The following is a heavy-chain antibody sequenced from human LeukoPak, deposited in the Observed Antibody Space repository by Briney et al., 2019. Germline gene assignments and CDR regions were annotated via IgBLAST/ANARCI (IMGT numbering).Heavy chain of an antibody. CDR2: IYSGTT. CDR3: ARCGDGLPCDFDK. Sequence: GGSLRLSCTVSGFTVSSNSMSWVRQAPGKGLEWVSFIYSGTTHYSDSVKGRFTISRDNSKKTLYLQMNSLRADDTAVYYCARCGDGLPCDFDKWGQGTLVTVSS. D-gene: IGHD3-10*01. J-gene: IGHJ4*02. CDR1: GFTVSSNS. V-gene: IGHV3-53*01.